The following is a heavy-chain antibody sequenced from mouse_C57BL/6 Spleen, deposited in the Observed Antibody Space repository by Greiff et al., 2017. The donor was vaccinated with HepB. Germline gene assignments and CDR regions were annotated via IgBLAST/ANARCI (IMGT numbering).Heavy chain of an antibody. CDR1: GFTFSDYG. D-gene: IGHD5-1-1*01. Sequence: EVHLVQSGAGLVKPGASLKLSCAASGFTFSDYGMHWVRQAPEKGLEWVAYISSGSSTIYYADTVKGRFTISRDNAKNTLFLQMTSLRSEDTSVYDCGVQYAYAIDRWGEGTSVTVSP. J-gene: IGHJ4*01. V-gene: IGHV5-17*01. CDR3: GVQYAYAIDR. CDR2: ISSGSSTI.